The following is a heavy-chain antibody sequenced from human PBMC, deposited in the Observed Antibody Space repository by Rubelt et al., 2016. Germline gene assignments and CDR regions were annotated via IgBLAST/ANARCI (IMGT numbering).Heavy chain of an antibody. CDR3: ATVAPRGQQLAPYYYYGMDV. V-gene: IGHV1-46*01. CDR2: INPSGGST. D-gene: IGHD6-13*01. J-gene: IGHJ6*02. Sequence: VRQAPGQGLEWMGIINPSGGSTSYAQKFQGRVTMTEDTSTDTAYMELSSLRSEDTAVYYCATVAPRGQQLAPYYYYGMDVWGQGTTVTVSS.